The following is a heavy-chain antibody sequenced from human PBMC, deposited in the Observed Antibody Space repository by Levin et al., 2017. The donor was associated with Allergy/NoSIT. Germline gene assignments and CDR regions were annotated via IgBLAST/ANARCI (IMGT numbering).Heavy chain of an antibody. D-gene: IGHD6-25*01. CDR1: GFTFSSYA. CDR3: AKPPIATAARKRGPYYMDV. V-gene: IGHV3-23*01. Sequence: GGSLRLSCAASGFTFSSYAMSWVRQAPGKGLEWVSAISGSGGSTYYADSVKGRFTISRDNSKNTLYLQMNSLRAEDTAVYYCAKPPIATAARKRGPYYMDVWGKGTTVTVSS. CDR2: ISGSGGST. J-gene: IGHJ6*03.